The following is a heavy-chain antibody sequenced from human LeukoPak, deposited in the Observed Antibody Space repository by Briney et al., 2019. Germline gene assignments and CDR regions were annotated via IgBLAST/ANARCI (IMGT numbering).Heavy chain of an antibody. V-gene: IGHV3-48*03. D-gene: IGHD3-10*02. CDR2: ISSSGSTI. J-gene: IGHJ6*04. CDR3: AELGITMIGGV. CDR1: GFTFSSYE. Sequence: PSGGSLRLSCAASGFTFSSYEMNWVRQAPGKGLEWVSYISSSGSTIYYADSVKGRFTISGDNAKNSLYLQMNSLRAEDTAVYYCAELGITMIGGVWGKGTTVTISS.